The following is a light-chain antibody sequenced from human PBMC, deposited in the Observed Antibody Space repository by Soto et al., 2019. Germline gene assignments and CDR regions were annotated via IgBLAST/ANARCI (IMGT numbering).Light chain of an antibody. CDR3: SSYAGSNSWV. CDR1: SSDVGGYNY. J-gene: IGLJ3*02. V-gene: IGLV2-8*01. CDR2: EVS. Sequence: QSALTQPPSASGSAGQSVTISCTGTSSDVGGYNYVSWYQQHPGKAPKLMIYEVSKWPSGVPDRFSGSKSGNTASLTVSGLQAEDEADYYCSSYAGSNSWVFGGGTKLTVL.